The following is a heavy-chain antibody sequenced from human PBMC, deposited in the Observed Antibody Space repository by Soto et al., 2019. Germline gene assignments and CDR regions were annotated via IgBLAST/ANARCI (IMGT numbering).Heavy chain of an antibody. V-gene: IGHV3-21*01. Sequence: EVQLVESGGGLVKPGGSLRLSCAASGFTFSSYSMNWVRQAPGKGLEWVSSISSSSSYIYYGDSVKGRFTISRDNAKNSLYLQMNSLRAEDTAVYYCASTLASSHWYFDLWGRGTLVTVSS. J-gene: IGHJ2*01. CDR1: GFTFSSYS. CDR2: ISSSSSYI. CDR3: ASTLASSHWYFDL. D-gene: IGHD3-16*01.